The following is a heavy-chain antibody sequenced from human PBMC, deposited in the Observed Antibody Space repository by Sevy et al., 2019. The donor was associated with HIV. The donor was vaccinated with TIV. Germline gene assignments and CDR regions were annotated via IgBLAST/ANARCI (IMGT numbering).Heavy chain of an antibody. CDR1: GFTFSSYS. V-gene: IGHV3-21*01. J-gene: IGHJ4*02. CDR2: ISSSSSYI. D-gene: IGHD3-3*01. Sequence: GGSLRLSCAASGFTFSSYSMNWVRQAPGKGLEWVSSISSSSSYIYYADSVKGRFTISRDNAKNSLYLQMNSLRAEDTAVYYCALGRYDFWSGYPYYFDYWGQGTLVTVSS. CDR3: ALGRYDFWSGYPYYFDY.